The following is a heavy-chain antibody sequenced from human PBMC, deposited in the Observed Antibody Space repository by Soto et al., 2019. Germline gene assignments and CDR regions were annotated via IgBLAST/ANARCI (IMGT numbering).Heavy chain of an antibody. CDR1: GGTFSSYA. CDR2: IIPIFGTA. D-gene: IGHD2-2*02. J-gene: IGHJ6*02. V-gene: IGHV1-69*13. Sequence: SVKVSCKASGGTFSSYAISWVRQAPGQGLEWMGGIIPIFGTANYAQKFQGRVTITADESTSTAYMELSSLRSEDTAVYYCARDLVVVVPAAIHNYYYYGMDVWGQGTTVTVSS. CDR3: ARDLVVVVPAAIHNYYYYGMDV.